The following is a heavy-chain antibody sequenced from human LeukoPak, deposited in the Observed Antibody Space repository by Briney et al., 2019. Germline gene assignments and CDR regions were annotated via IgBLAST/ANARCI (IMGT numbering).Heavy chain of an antibody. J-gene: IGHJ4*02. V-gene: IGHV4-39*01. CDR1: GGSISSSSYY. CDR3: ARLSYYYDSSGYYRPAFDY. CDR2: IYYSGST. Sequence: PSETRSLTCTVSGGSISSSSYYWGWIRQPPGKGLEWIGSIYYSGSTYYNPSLKSRVTISVDASNNQFSLKLSSVTAADTAVYYCARLSYYYDSSGYYRPAFDYWGQGTLVTVSS. D-gene: IGHD3-22*01.